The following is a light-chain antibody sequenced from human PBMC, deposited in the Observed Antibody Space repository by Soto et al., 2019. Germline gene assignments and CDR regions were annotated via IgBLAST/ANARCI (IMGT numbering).Light chain of an antibody. Sequence: EIEMTQSPAPLSVSPGERATLSCRASQSVSSNLAWYQQKPGQAPRLLIYDASNRATGIPARFSGSGSGTDFTLTISSLEPEDFAVYYCQQRSNWPPITFGQGTRLEIK. V-gene: IGKV3-11*01. CDR3: QQRSNWPPIT. CDR1: QSVSSN. J-gene: IGKJ5*01. CDR2: DAS.